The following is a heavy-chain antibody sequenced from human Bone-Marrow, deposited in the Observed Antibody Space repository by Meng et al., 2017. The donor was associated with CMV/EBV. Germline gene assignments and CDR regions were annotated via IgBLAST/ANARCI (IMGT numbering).Heavy chain of an antibody. D-gene: IGHD3-16*01. CDR2: IYPGDSDT. CDR1: GYSFTSYW. CDR3: ARHQDRYALDP. Sequence: GASLKISCKGSGYSFTSYWIGWVRQMPGKGLEWMGIIYPGDSDTRYSPSFQGQVTISADKSISTAYLQWGSRKASDTAMYYCARHQDRYALDPWGQGTLVTVYS. V-gene: IGHV5-51*01. J-gene: IGHJ5*02.